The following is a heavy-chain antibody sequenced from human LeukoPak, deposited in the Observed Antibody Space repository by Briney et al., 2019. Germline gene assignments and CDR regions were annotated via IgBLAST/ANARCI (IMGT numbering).Heavy chain of an antibody. J-gene: IGHJ6*03. CDR3: ARQAVVASSLYYYFLDV. Sequence: HGESLKISCKGSGYSFSNYWIAWVRQMPGTGLEWMGIIYPGDSDARYSPSFQGQVTISADKSISTAYLQWGSLKASDTAIYFCARQAVVASSLYYYFLDVWGTGTTVTVS. V-gene: IGHV5-51*01. CDR2: IYPGDSDA. CDR1: GYSFSNYW. D-gene: IGHD2-15*01.